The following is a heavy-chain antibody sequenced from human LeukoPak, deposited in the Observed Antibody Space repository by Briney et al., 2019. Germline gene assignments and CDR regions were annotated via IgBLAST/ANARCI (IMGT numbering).Heavy chain of an antibody. V-gene: IGHV1-2*02. CDR2: IIPNSGGT. D-gene: IGHD6-13*01. Sequence: ASVKVSCKASGYTFTDYYFHWVRQAPGQGLEWMGWIIPNSGGTNCAQKFQGRVTMTRDTSISTTYMELSSLRSDDTAVYYCAREPAAALFDYWGQGTLVTVSS. CDR3: AREPAAALFDY. J-gene: IGHJ4*02. CDR1: GYTFTDYY.